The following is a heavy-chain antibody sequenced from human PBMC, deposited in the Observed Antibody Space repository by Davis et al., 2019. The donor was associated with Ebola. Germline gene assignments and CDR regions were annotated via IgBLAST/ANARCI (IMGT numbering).Heavy chain of an antibody. V-gene: IGHV3-30*04. J-gene: IGHJ4*02. CDR3: ARATVANY. CDR1: GFTFSSYA. Sequence: GGSLRLSCAASGFTFSSYAMHWVRQAPGKGLEWVAVISYDGSNKYYADSVKGRFTISRDNSKNTLYLQRNSLRAEDTAVYYCARATVANYWGQGTLVTVSS. CDR2: ISYDGSNK. D-gene: IGHD4-23*01.